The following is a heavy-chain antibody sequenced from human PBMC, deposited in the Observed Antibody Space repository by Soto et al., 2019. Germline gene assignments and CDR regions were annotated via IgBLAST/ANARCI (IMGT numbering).Heavy chain of an antibody. CDR3: ARDRGSYYDILTGYDYYYGMDV. J-gene: IGHJ6*02. Sequence: PGGSLRLSCAASGFTFSSYAMSWVRQAPGKGLEWVSAISGSGGSTYYADSVKGRFTISRDNSKNTLYLQMNSLRAEDTAVYYCARDRGSYYDILTGYDYYYGMDVWGQGTTVTVSS. CDR1: GFTFSSYA. CDR2: ISGSGGST. V-gene: IGHV3-23*01. D-gene: IGHD3-9*01.